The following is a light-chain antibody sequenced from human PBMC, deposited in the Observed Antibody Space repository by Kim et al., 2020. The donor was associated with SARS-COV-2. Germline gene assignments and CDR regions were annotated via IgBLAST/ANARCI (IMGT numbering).Light chain of an antibody. CDR2: DAS. CDR1: QDISNY. J-gene: IGKJ2*01. CDR3: QQYDNLPYT. V-gene: IGKV1-33*01. Sequence: SASVGDRVTITCQASQDISNYLNWYQQKPRKATKRLIYDASNLETGVPSRFSGSGSGTDFTFTISSLQPEDIATYYCQQYDNLPYTFGQGTKLEI.